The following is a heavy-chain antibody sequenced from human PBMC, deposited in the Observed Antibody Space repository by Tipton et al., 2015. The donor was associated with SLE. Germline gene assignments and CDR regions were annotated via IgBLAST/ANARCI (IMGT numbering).Heavy chain of an antibody. Sequence: SLRLSCAASGFSFSSYWMSWVRQAPGKGLEWVAKIKEDGSGKYYVDAVKGRFTISRDNAKKDLYLEMHSLRADDTGVYYCARHVADGSGWYNGYDVWGQGTKLTV. J-gene: IGHJ3*01. CDR3: ARHVADGSGWYNGYDV. CDR2: IKEDGSGK. V-gene: IGHV3-7*01. CDR1: GFSFSSYW. D-gene: IGHD6-19*01.